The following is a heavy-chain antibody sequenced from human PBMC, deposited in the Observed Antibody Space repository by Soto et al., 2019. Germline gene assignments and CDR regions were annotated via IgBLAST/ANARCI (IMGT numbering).Heavy chain of an antibody. D-gene: IGHD2-21*02. CDR3: VYCNGDCYSGRGFDY. CDR1: GFTSSTYW. CDR2: INSDASST. J-gene: IGHJ4*02. V-gene: IGHV3-74*01. Sequence: EVQLVESGGGLVQPGGSLRLSCAVSGFTSSTYWMHWVRQVPGKGLVWVSRINSDASSTTYADSVKGRFTISRDNAKNTLYRQMSRLRAEDTAVYYGVYCNGDCYSGRGFDYWGQGTPVAVSS.